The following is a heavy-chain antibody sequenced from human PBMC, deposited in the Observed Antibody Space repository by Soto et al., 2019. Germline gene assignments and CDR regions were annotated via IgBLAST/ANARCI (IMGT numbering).Heavy chain of an antibody. Sequence: QLGGSLRLSCAASGFTFSSYGMHWVRQAPGKGLEWVAVIWYDGSNKYYADSVKGRFTISRDNSKNTLYLQMNSLRAEDTAVYYCARDFKDTSYYYYYYGMDVWGQGTTVTVSS. CDR2: IWYDGSNK. CDR3: ARDFKDTSYYYYYYGMDV. D-gene: IGHD6-6*01. V-gene: IGHV3-33*01. CDR1: GFTFSSYG. J-gene: IGHJ6*02.